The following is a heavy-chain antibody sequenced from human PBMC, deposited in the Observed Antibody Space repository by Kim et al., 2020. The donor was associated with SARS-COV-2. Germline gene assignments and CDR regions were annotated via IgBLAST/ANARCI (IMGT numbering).Heavy chain of an antibody. J-gene: IGHJ3*02. CDR2: IYYSGST. Sequence: SETLSLTCTVSGGSISSYYWSWIRQPPGKGLEWIGYIYYSGSTNYNPSLKSRVTISVDTSKNQFSLKLSSVTAADTAVYYCARAPRITIFGVVIIKAFDIWGQGTMVTVSS. CDR3: ARAPRITIFGVVIIKAFDI. V-gene: IGHV4-59*13. CDR1: GGSISSYY. D-gene: IGHD3-3*01.